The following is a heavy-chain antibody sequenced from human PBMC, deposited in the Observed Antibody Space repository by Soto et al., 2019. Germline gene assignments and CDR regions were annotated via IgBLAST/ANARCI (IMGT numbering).Heavy chain of an antibody. J-gene: IGHJ5*02. CDR1: GDSVSSNDAV. CDR2: TYYRSIWQT. Sequence: QVQLQQSGPGLVKPSQTLSLTCAISGDSVSSNDAVWNWIRHSQSRGREWLGRTYYRSIWQTEYAVTLKGRMTISPFASKHQFSLPLNSVTPEDTAMYYCARLVGNNWLDHWCQEPRVTVSA. V-gene: IGHV6-1*01. CDR3: ARLVGNNWLDH. D-gene: IGHD6-6*01.